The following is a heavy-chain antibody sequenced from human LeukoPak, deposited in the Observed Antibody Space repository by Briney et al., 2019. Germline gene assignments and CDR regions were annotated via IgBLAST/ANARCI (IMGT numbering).Heavy chain of an antibody. CDR2: VSSSSSSK. CDR3: VLLEWGY. V-gene: IGHV3-48*02. Sequence: PGGSLRLSCAVSGFTFSNYGMNWVRQAPGKGLEWVSCVSSSSSSKYYADSVKGRFTISRDNAKNSLYLQMNSLRDEDTAVYYCVLLEWGYWGQGTLVTVSS. CDR1: GFTFSNYG. J-gene: IGHJ4*02. D-gene: IGHD3-3*01.